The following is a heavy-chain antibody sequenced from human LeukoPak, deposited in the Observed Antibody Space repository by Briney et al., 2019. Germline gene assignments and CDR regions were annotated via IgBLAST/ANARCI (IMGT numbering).Heavy chain of an antibody. CDR1: GGPFSGYY. J-gene: IGHJ4*02. Sequence: SETLSLTCAVNGGPFSGYYWSGIRQPPGKGLEWIGEINHSGSTNYNPSLKSRVTISVDTSKNQFSLKLSSVTAADTAVYYCASIWGVDYWGQGTLVTVSS. V-gene: IGHV4-34*01. D-gene: IGHD3-10*01. CDR2: INHSGST. CDR3: ASIWGVDY.